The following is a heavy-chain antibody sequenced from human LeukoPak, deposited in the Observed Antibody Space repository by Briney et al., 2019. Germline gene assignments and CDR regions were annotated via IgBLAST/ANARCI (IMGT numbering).Heavy chain of an antibody. V-gene: IGHV4-39*01. J-gene: IGHJ6*03. CDR3: ARLRGETARGYSGYDMNYYYYYYMDV. D-gene: IGHD5-12*01. CDR1: GGSISSSTYY. CDR2: IYYTGST. Sequence: PSESLPLTCTVSGGSISSSTYYWGWIRQPPEKGLEWIGTIYYTGSTYYNPSLKSRVAISVDTSKNQFSLKLSSVTAADTAVYYCARLRGETARGYSGYDMNYYYYYYMDVWGKGTTVTVSS.